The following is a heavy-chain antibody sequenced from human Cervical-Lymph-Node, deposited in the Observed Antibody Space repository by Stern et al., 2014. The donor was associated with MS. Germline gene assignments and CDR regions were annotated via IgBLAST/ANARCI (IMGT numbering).Heavy chain of an antibody. D-gene: IGHD2-8*01. CDR2: ISADSGST. J-gene: IGHJ4*02. CDR1: GYTFTTYG. Sequence: QVQLVQSGTEVKEPGASVIVSCTASGYTFTTYGISWVRQAPGQGLEWMGWISADSGSTNYAQDLRDRVTMTRDTSTGTAYLELRALRSEDTAVYYCARDKMHAFDYWGQGSLVSVSS. V-gene: IGHV1-18*01. CDR3: ARDKMHAFDY.